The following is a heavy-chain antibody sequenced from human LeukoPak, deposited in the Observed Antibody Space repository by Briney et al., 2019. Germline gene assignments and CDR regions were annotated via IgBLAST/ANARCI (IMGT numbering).Heavy chain of an antibody. J-gene: IGHJ4*02. CDR2: IYYSGST. CDR1: GGSISSYY. CDR3: ARARSGEWLRIFDY. Sequence: SETLSFTCTVSGGSISSYYWTWIRQPPGKRLEWIGYIYYSGSTNYNPSLKSRVIISVDTSKNQFSLKLSSVTAADTAVYYCARARSGEWLRIFDYWGQGTLVTVSS. V-gene: IGHV4-59*01. D-gene: IGHD5-12*01.